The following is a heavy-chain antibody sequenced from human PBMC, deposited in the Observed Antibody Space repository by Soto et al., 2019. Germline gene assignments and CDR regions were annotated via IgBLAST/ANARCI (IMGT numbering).Heavy chain of an antibody. V-gene: IGHV4-59*01. Sequence: QVQLQESGPGLVKPSETLSLTCAVSGDSISSYYCMWIRQPPGKGLESIGYLYYGRSANYNPSLMIRVTLSVDTSTNQCSLTLSSMTAADTAVYYCALRSMAVVPEYWGQGTLVTVSS. D-gene: IGHD3-22*01. CDR1: GDSISSYY. J-gene: IGHJ4*02. CDR3: ALRSMAVVPEY. CDR2: LYYGRSA.